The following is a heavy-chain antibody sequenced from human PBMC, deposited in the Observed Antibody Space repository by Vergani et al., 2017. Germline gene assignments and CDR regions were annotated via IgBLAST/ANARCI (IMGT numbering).Heavy chain of an antibody. CDR3: AKLGADNTIFGVAPWYYFDY. Sequence: EVQLLESGGGLVQPGGSLRLSCAASGFTFSSYAMSWVRQAPGKGLEWVSVIYSGGSSTYYADSVKGRFTISRDNSKNTLYLQMNSLRAEDTAVYYCAKLGADNTIFGVAPWYYFDYWGQGTLVTVSS. D-gene: IGHD3-3*01. J-gene: IGHJ4*02. V-gene: IGHV3-23*03. CDR2: IYSGGSST. CDR1: GFTFSSYA.